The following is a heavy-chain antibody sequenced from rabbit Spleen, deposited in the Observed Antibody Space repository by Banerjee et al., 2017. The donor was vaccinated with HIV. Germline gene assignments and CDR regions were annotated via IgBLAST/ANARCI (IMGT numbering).Heavy chain of an antibody. CDR3: ARDLVAAIGWNFNL. CDR2: INMFTGKS. Sequence: QEQLVESGGGLVKPGASLTLTCTASGFSFSSSYDMSWVRQAPGKGLEWVACINMFTGKSVYASWAKGRFIMSRPSSTTVTLQMTSLTVADTATYFCARDLVAAIGWNFNLWGPGTLVTVS. J-gene: IGHJ4*01. D-gene: IGHD5-1*01. V-gene: IGHV1S45*01. CDR1: GFSFSSSYD.